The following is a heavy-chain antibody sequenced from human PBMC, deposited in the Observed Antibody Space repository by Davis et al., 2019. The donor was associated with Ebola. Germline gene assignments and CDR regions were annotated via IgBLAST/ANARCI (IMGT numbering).Heavy chain of an antibody. CDR2: IKQDGNEK. CDR3: AANFVIAAVPASIAH. CDR1: GFTFSSYW. D-gene: IGHD2-2*01. J-gene: IGHJ4*02. V-gene: IGHV3-7*03. Sequence: GESLKISCAASGFTFSSYWMSWVRQAPGKGLEWVANIKQDGNEKYYVDSVKGRFTISRDNAKNSLYLQINSLRAEDTALYYCAANFVIAAVPASIAHWGQGTLVTVSS.